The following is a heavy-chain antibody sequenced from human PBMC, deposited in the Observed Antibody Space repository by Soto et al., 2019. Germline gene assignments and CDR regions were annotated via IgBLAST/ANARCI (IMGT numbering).Heavy chain of an antibody. J-gene: IGHJ6*02. CDR3: AREKGISSSWFEPMDV. Sequence: SQTLSLTCAISGDSFSSNSAAWNWIRQSPSRGLEWLGRTYYKSKWYHDYAVSVKSRITINPDTSKNQFSLQLNSVTPEDTAVYYCAREKGISSSWFEPMDVWGQGITVTVSS. D-gene: IGHD6-13*01. V-gene: IGHV6-1*01. CDR2: TYYKSKWYH. CDR1: GDSFSSNSAA.